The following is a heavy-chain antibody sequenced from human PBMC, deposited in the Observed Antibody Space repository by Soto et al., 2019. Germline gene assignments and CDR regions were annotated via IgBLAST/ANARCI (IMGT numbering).Heavy chain of an antibody. CDR3: TTRIFWMATIDAFDI. CDR2: IKSKTDGGTT. V-gene: IGHV3-15*07. Sequence: PGGSLRLSCAASGFTFSNAWMNWVRQAPGKGLEWVGRIKSKTDGGTTDYAAPVKGRFTISRDDSKNTLYLQMNSLKTEDTAVYYCTTRIFWMATIDAFDIWGQGTMVTVSS. CDR1: GFTFSNAW. D-gene: IGHD5-12*01. J-gene: IGHJ3*02.